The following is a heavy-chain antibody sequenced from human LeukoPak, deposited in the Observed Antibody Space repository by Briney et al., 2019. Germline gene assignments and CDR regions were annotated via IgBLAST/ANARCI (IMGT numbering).Heavy chain of an antibody. J-gene: IGHJ4*02. CDR3: ARGISDMVRGVRLPYYFDY. CDR2: IYSGGST. D-gene: IGHD3-10*01. V-gene: IGHV3-66*01. Sequence: PGGSLRLSCAASGFTVSSNYMSWVRQAPGKGLEWVSVIYSGGSTYYADSVKGRFTISRDNSKNTLYLQMNSLRAEDTAVYYCARGISDMVRGVRLPYYFDYWGQGTLVTVSS. CDR1: GFTVSSNY.